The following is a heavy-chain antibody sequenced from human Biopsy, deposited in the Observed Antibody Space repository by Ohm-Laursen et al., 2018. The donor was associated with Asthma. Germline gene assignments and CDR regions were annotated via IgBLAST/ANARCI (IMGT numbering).Heavy chain of an antibody. Sequence: SLRLSCSASRFTYEMHWVRQAPGKGLEWVAVISYDGSSIYYADSVKGRFTISRDNSKNTLSLQMNSLTAEDTAVYYCAREGVAGTHIEDWGQGTMVTVSS. V-gene: IGHV3-30-3*01. CDR1: RFTYE. CDR2: ISYDGSSI. J-gene: IGHJ4*02. D-gene: IGHD6-19*01. CDR3: AREGVAGTHIED.